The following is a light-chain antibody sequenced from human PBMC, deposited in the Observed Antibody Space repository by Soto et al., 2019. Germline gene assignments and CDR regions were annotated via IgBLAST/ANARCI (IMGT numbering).Light chain of an antibody. Sequence: DIQLTQSPSFLSASVGDRVTITCRASQGISSYLAWYQQKPGKAPKVLIYAASTLQSGVPSRFSGSGSGTEFTLTISSLQPEDFATYYCQQPNSYPLTFGGGTRLEIK. CDR1: QGISSY. CDR3: QQPNSYPLT. V-gene: IGKV1-9*01. CDR2: AAS. J-gene: IGKJ5*01.